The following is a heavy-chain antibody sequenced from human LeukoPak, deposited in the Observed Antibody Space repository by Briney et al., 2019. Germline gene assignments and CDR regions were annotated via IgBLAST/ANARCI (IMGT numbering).Heavy chain of an antibody. CDR2: ISSSSSTI. V-gene: IGHV3-48*02. D-gene: IGHD3-22*01. J-gene: IGHJ4*02. Sequence: PGGSLRLSCAASGFTFSSYSMNWVRQAPGKGLEWVSYISSSSSTIYYADSVKGRFTISRDNAKNSLYLQMNSLRDEDTAVYYCARDLRYDSSGYPDYSGQGTLVTVSS. CDR1: GFTFSSYS. CDR3: ARDLRYDSSGYPDY.